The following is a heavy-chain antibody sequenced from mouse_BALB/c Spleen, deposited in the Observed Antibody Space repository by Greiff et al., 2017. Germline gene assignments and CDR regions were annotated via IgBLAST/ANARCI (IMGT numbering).Heavy chain of an antibody. CDR1: GYSFTGLF. V-gene: IGHV1-20*02. D-gene: IGHD2-14*01. CDR2: INPYNGDT. CDR3: ARDGDYRYSCYFDY. J-gene: IGHJ2*01. Sequence: EVQLQQSGPELVKPGASVKISCKASGYSFTGLFMNWVMQSHGKSLEWIGRINPYNGDTFYNQKFKGKATLTVDKSSSTAHMELRSLASEDSAVYYCARDGDYRYSCYFDYWGQGTTLTVSA.